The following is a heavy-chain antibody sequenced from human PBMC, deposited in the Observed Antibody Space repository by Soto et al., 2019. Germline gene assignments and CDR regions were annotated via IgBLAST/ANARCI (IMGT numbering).Heavy chain of an antibody. CDR2: IYPGDSGT. CDR3: ARVRGAWIQLWNFDY. V-gene: IGHV5-51*01. Sequence: PGESLKISCKGSGYSFTSYWIGWVRRMPGKGLEWMGIIYPGDSGTRYSPSFQGQVTISADKSISTAYLQWSSLKASDTAMYYCARVRGAWIQLWNFDYWGQGTLVTVSS. J-gene: IGHJ4*02. D-gene: IGHD5-18*01. CDR1: GYSFTSYW.